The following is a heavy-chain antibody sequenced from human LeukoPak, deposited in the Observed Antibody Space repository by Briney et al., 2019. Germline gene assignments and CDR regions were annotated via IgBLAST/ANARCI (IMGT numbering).Heavy chain of an antibody. D-gene: IGHD5-18*01. CDR1: GFTFSTYW. Sequence: GGSLRLSCAASGFTFSTYWMNWFRQAPGKGLEWVGFIRSKAYGGTTEYAASVKGRFTISRDDSKSIAYLQMNSLKTEDTAVYYCTRDFSVQLTPYYYYYYMDVWGKGTTVTVSS. J-gene: IGHJ6*03. CDR3: TRDFSVQLTPYYYYYYMDV. CDR2: IRSKAYGGTT. V-gene: IGHV3-49*03.